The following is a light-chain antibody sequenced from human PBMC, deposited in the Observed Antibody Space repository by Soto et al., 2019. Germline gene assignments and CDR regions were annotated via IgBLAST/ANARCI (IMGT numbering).Light chain of an antibody. CDR2: SVT. V-gene: IGLV2-14*03. J-gene: IGLJ1*01. CDR3: SSSTTSSTYL. Sequence: QSALTQPASVSGSPGQSITISCTGTSSDVGAYNSVSWYQQHPDKAPKLIIYSVTYRSSGLSDRFSASKSDNTASLTISGLRTEDEADYYCSSSTTSSTYLFGTGTKVTVL. CDR1: SSDVGAYNS.